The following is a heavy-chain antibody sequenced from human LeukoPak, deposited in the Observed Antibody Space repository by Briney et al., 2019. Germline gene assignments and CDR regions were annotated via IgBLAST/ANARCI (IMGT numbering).Heavy chain of an antibody. J-gene: IGHJ4*02. V-gene: IGHV1-46*01. CDR3: ARVRGILTGYSYFDY. CDR2: INPSGGST. D-gene: IGHD3-9*01. CDR1: GYTFTSYY. Sequence: ASVKVSCKASGYTFTSYYMHWVRQAPGRGLEWMGIINPSGGSTSYAQKFQGRVTMTRDTSTSTVYMELSSLRSEDTAVYYCARVRGILTGYSYFDYWGQGTLVTVSS.